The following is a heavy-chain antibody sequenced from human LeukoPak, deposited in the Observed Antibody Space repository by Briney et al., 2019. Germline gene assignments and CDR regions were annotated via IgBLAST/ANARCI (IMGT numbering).Heavy chain of an antibody. Sequence: SETLSLTCTVSGGSISSSSYYWGWSRPPPGKGVEWIGSIYYSGSTYYTPSVKSRVPISVDTSKNQFSLKLSSVTAADTAVYYCARQTYGRAGAFDVWGQGTMVTVSS. CDR2: IYYSGST. V-gene: IGHV4-39*01. J-gene: IGHJ3*01. CDR1: GGSISSSSYY. CDR3: ARQTYGRAGAFDV. D-gene: IGHD4-17*01.